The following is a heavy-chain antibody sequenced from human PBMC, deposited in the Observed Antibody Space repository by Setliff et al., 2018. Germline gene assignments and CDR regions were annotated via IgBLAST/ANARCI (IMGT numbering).Heavy chain of an antibody. Sequence: SLRLSCVASGFTFSAYGMSWVRQAPGKGLEWVSSVYNGNDETKYADSVKGRFTISRDNSRNTLYLQMDSLRADDTAVYFCAKMVGGSRSSGSCYFDYWGQGTLVTVSS. CDR2: VYNGNDET. V-gene: IGHV3-23*01. D-gene: IGHD2-15*01. CDR3: AKMVGGSRSSGSCYFDY. J-gene: IGHJ4*02. CDR1: GFTFSAYG.